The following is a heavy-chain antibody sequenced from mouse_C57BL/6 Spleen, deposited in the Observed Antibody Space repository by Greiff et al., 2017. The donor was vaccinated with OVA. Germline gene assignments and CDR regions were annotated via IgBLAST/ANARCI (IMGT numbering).Heavy chain of an antibody. Sequence: VQLQQSGPELVKPGASVKISCKASGYTFTDYYMNWVKQSHGKSLEWIGDINPNNGGTSYNQKFKGKATLTVDKSSSTAYMELRSLTSEDSAVYYCARRVYYYGSRAPYYAMDYWGQGTSVTVSS. CDR2: INPNNGGT. CDR1: GYTFTDYY. V-gene: IGHV1-26*01. CDR3: ARRVYYYGSRAPYYAMDY. D-gene: IGHD1-1*01. J-gene: IGHJ4*01.